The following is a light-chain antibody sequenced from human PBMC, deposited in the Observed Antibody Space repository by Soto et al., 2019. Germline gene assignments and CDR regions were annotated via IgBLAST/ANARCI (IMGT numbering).Light chain of an antibody. CDR3: SSFTSSMTNV. CDR2: DVT. CDR1: SSDVGGYNS. V-gene: IGLV2-14*01. Sequence: SVLPQPASVSVSPGQSITISCTGTSSDVGGYNSVSWYQQHPGKAPKLILYDVTDRPSGVSYRFSGSKSGNTASLTISGLQAADEADYFCSSFTSSMTNVFGSGTKVTVL. J-gene: IGLJ1*01.